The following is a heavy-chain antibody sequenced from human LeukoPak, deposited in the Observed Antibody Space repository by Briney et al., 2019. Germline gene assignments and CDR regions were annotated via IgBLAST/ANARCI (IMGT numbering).Heavy chain of an antibody. CDR1: GYTFTSYG. J-gene: IGHJ3*02. D-gene: IGHD6-13*01. CDR3: ARVFITAGILSDI. Sequence: ASVTVSCTASGYTFTSYGISWVRQAPGQGLEWMGWISAYNGNTNYAQKLQGRVTMTTDTSTSTAYMELRSLRSDDTAVYYCARVFITAGILSDIWGQGTMVTVSS. CDR2: ISAYNGNT. V-gene: IGHV1-18*01.